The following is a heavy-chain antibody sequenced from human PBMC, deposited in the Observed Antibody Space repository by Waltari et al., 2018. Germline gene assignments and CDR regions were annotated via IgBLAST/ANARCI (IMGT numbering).Heavy chain of an antibody. CDR2: INAGNGNT. CDR1: GYTFTSYA. J-gene: IGHJ4*02. D-gene: IGHD6-19*01. CDR3: ARDSRYSSGWYGPDFDY. Sequence: QVQLVQSGAEVKKPGASVKVSCKASGYTFTSYAMHWVRQAPGQRLEWMGWINAGNGNTKKSQKFQGRVTIIRDTSASTAYMELSRLRSEDTAGYYCARDSRYSSGWYGPDFDYWGQGTLVTVSS. V-gene: IGHV1-3*01.